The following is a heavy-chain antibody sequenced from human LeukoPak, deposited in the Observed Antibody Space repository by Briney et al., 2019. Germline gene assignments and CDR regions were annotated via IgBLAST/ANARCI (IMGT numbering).Heavy chain of an antibody. J-gene: IGHJ4*02. CDR3: ARDPQRPHAGLDY. D-gene: IGHD6-25*01. CDR2: ISAYNGNT. Sequence: ASVKVSCKSSGYTFTSYGISWVRQAPGQGLDWMGWISAYNGNTNYAQKIQGRVTMTTDTSTSTAYMELRSLRSDDTAVYYCARDPQRPHAGLDYWGQGTLVTVSS. V-gene: IGHV1-18*01. CDR1: GYTFTSYG.